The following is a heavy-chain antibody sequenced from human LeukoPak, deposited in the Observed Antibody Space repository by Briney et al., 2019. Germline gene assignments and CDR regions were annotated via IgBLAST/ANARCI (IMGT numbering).Heavy chain of an antibody. CDR3: ATASGLKSGFYYYYGMDV. Sequence: ASVKVSCKVSGYTLTELSMHWVRQAPGKGLEWMGGFDPEDGETTYAQKFQGRVTMTEDTSTDTAYMELSSLRSEDTAVYYCATASGLKSGFYYYYGMDVWGQGTTVTVSS. J-gene: IGHJ6*02. V-gene: IGHV1-24*01. CDR2: FDPEDGET. D-gene: IGHD3-3*01. CDR1: GYTLTELS.